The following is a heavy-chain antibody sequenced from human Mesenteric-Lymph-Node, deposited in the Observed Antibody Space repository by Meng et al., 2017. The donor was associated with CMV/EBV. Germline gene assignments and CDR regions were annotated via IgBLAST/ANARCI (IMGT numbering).Heavy chain of an antibody. CDR1: YG. Sequence: YGVDWVRQMPGKGLEWMGFIYPGDSETRYSPSFRGQVTISVDTSISTAYMHWSSLQASDTAIYFCATSLRAGWPQGYYFDNWAQGTLVTVSS. V-gene: IGHV5-51*01. J-gene: IGHJ4*02. D-gene: IGHD5-24*01. CDR2: IYPGDSET. CDR3: ATSLRAGWPQGYYFDN.